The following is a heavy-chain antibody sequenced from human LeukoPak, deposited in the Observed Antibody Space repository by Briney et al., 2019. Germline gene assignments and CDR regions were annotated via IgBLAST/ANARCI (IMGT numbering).Heavy chain of an antibody. V-gene: IGHV4-34*01. CDR2: INHSGST. J-gene: IGHJ5*02. Sequence: SETLSLTCAVYGGSFSGYYWSWIRQPPGKGLEWIGEINHSGSTNYNPSLKSRVTISGDTPKNQFSLKLSSVTAADTAVYYCARGSITMLRGVIRGWFDPWGQGTLVTVSS. CDR1: GGSFSGYY. CDR3: ARGSITMLRGVIRGWFDP. D-gene: IGHD3-10*01.